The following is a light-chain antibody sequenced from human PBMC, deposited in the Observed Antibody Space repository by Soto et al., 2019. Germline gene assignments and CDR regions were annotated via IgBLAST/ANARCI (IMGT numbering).Light chain of an antibody. J-gene: IGLJ1*01. CDR1: SSDVGGYNY. V-gene: IGLV2-14*01. Sequence: QSVLTQPASVSGSPGQSITSSCTGTSSDVGGYNYVSWYQQHPGKAPKLMIYDVSNRPSGVSNRFSGSKSGNTASLTISGLQAEDEADYYCSSYTSSSTYVFGTG. CDR2: DVS. CDR3: SSYTSSSTYV.